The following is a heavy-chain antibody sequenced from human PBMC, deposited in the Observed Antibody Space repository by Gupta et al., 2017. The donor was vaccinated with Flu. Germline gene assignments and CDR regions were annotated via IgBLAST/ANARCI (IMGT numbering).Heavy chain of an antibody. V-gene: IGHV3-7*01. CDR3: GSGYLDY. CDR1: GFPFPNYW. J-gene: IGHJ4*02. CDR2: IKRDGNEI. D-gene: IGHD6-13*01. Sequence: EVQLVESGGGLVQPGGSLRLSCVGSGFPFPNYWTTWVRQAPGKGLEWVANIKRDGNEIYYMDSVKGRFTISRDNAKNSVYLQMDSLRADDTALYLCGSGYLDYWGQGALVTVSS.